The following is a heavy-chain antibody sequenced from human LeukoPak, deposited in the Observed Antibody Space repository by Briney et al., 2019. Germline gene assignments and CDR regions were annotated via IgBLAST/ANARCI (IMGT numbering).Heavy chain of an antibody. CDR2: IYYSGST. Sequence: SETLSLTCTVSGGSNSSGDYYWSWIRQPPGKGLEWIGYIYYSGSTYYNPSLKSRVTISVDTSKNQFSLKLSSVTAADTAVYYSARGSPIQQTYRHYYYMDVWGKGTTVTVSS. J-gene: IGHJ6*03. D-gene: IGHD5-18*01. CDR1: GGSNSSGDYY. V-gene: IGHV4-30-4*08. CDR3: ARGSPIQQTYRHYYYMDV.